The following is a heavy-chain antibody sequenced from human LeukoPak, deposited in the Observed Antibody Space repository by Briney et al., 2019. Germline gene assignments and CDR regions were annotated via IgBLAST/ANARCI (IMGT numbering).Heavy chain of an antibody. V-gene: IGHV3-15*01. Sequence: GGSLRLSCAASGFTFSNAWMSWVRQAPGKGLEWVGRIKSKTDGGTTDYAAPVKGRFTISRDDSKNTLYLQMNSLRAEDTAVYYCARTYCSSTSCYLSWGQGTLVTVSS. J-gene: IGHJ4*02. CDR3: ARTYCSSTSCYLS. CDR2: IKSKTDGGTT. D-gene: IGHD2-2*01. CDR1: GFTFSNAW.